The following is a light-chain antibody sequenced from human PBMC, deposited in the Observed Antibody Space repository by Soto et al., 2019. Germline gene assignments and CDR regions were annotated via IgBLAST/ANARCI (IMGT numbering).Light chain of an antibody. CDR3: QTWVTGHVV. CDR1: SGHSSYA. V-gene: IGLV4-69*01. CDR2: LNSDGSH. J-gene: IGLJ2*01. Sequence: QLVLTQSPSASASLGASVKLTCTLSSGHSSYAIAWHQQQPEKGPRYLMKLNSDGSHSKGDGIPDRFSGSSSGAERYLTISSLQSEDEADYYCQTWVTGHVVFGGGTKLTVL.